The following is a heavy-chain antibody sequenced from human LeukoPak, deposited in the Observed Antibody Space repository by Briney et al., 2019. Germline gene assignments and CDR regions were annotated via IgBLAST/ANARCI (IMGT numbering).Heavy chain of an antibody. J-gene: IGHJ3*02. Sequence: SQTLSLTCAISGDSVSSNSAAWSWIRLSPSRGLEWLGRTYYRSKWYNDYAVSVRSRITINPDTPKNLFSLQLNSVTPEDTAEYYCATTVETGDAFDIWGPGTMVTVSS. CDR3: ATTVETGDAFDI. V-gene: IGHV6-1*01. CDR2: TYYRSKWYN. D-gene: IGHD1-1*01. CDR1: GDSVSSNSAA.